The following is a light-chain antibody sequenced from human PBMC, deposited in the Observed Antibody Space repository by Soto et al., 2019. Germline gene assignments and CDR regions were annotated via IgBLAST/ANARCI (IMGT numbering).Light chain of an antibody. CDR2: GAS. V-gene: IGKV3-15*01. CDR1: QSVSSN. CDR3: QQNNNWPRFT. Sequence: EIVMTQSPATLSVSPGERATISCRASQSVSSNLAWYQQKPGQAPRLLIYGASTRATGIPARFSGSGSGTEFTLPISSLQHEDFAVYYCQQNNNWPRFTFGPGTKVDIK. J-gene: IGKJ3*01.